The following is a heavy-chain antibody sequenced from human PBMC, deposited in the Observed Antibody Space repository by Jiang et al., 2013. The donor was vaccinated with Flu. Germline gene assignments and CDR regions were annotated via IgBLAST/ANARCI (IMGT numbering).Heavy chain of an antibody. CDR1: GYTLTELS. Sequence: SGAEVKKPGASVKVSCKVSGYTLTELSMHWVRQAPGKGLEWMGGFDPEDGETIYAQKFQGRVTMTEDTSTDTAYMELSSLRSEDTAVYYCATDRAKWALQSPVDAFDIWGQGTMVTVSS. V-gene: IGHV1-24*01. J-gene: IGHJ3*02. D-gene: IGHD1-26*01. CDR3: ATDRAKWALQSPVDAFDI. CDR2: FDPEDGET.